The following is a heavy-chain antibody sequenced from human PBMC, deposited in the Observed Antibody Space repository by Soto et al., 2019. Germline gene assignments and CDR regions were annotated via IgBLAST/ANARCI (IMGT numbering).Heavy chain of an antibody. J-gene: IGHJ6*02. D-gene: IGHD3-22*01. Sequence: ASVKVSCKASGYTFTGYYMHWVRQAPGQGLEWMGWINPNSGGTNYAQKFQGWVTMTRDTSISTAYMELSRLRSDDTAVYYCARDPLDYYDSSGPWVYYYGMDVWGQGTQVTVSS. CDR3: ARDPLDYYDSSGPWVYYYGMDV. CDR1: GYTFTGYY. CDR2: INPNSGGT. V-gene: IGHV1-2*04.